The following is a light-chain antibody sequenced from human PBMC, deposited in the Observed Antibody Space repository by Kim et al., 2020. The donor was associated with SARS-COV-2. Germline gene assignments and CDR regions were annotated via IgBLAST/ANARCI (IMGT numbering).Light chain of an antibody. J-gene: IGLJ2*01. CDR2: DRT. CDR1: SSNIGAGNG. V-gene: IGLV1-40*01. Sequence: QGVTFSCAGTSSNIGAGNGVHWYQQIPGTAPRRLITDRTNRPSGVPDRFSGSISGTSASLVITGLQVDDEADYYCQSFDNSLTAVVFGGGTKVTVL. CDR3: QSFDNSLTAVV.